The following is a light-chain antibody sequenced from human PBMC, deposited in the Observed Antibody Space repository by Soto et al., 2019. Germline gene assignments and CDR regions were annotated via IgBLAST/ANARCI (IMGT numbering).Light chain of an antibody. Sequence: IVMTQSPSSLSASVGDRVTITGRASQNLDKWLAWYQHKPGKAPKRLIYRSSTLKQGVPSRFSAVGSGTEYIVTTNDLQPDDFATYYCQQYSSYWTFGQGTMVEIK. J-gene: IGKJ1*01. CDR3: QQYSSYWT. CDR1: QNLDKW. V-gene: IGKV1-5*03. CDR2: RSS.